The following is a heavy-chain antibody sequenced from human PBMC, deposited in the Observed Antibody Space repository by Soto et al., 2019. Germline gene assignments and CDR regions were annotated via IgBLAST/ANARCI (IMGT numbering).Heavy chain of an antibody. D-gene: IGHD6-19*01. Sequence: ASVKVSCKASGYTFTSYAMHWVRQAPGQRLEWMGWIYAGNGNTKYSQKFQGRVTITRDTSASTAYMELSSLRSEDTAVYYCARDRSGWYGFDYWGRGTLVTVSS. CDR2: IYAGNGNT. CDR3: ARDRSGWYGFDY. J-gene: IGHJ4*02. CDR1: GYTFTSYA. V-gene: IGHV1-3*01.